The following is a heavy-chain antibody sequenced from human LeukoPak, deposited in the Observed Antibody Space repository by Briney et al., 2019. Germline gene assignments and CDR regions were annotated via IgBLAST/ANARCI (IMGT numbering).Heavy chain of an antibody. CDR1: GFTFSSYA. V-gene: IGHV3-23*01. CDR3: AKVDGLWFATTSDAFDI. J-gene: IGHJ3*02. D-gene: IGHD3-10*01. Sequence: QSGGSLRLSCAASGFTFSSYAMSWVRQAPGKGLEWVSAISGSGGSTYYADSVKGRFTISRDNSKNTLYLQMNSLRAEDTAVYYCAKVDGLWFATTSDAFDIWGQGTMVTVSS. CDR2: ISGSGGST.